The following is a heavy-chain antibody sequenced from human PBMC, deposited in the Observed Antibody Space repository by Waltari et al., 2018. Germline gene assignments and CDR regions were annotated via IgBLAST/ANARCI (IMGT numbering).Heavy chain of an antibody. J-gene: IGHJ6*02. CDR3: AREIAPYKDYWRGQPYDYSFGMDL. CDR1: GFTFSVYW. Sequence: QLLESGGSLVQPGGSLRLSCSASGFTFSVYWMNWFRQTPGEGLVWVARSKSDETGTTYADSVTGRFTVSRDNAENTLYLQMNSLRVEDTAVYHCAREIAPYKDYWRGQPYDYSFGMDLWGQGTTVTVSS. V-gene: IGHV3-74*01. D-gene: IGHD3-3*02. CDR2: SKSDETGT.